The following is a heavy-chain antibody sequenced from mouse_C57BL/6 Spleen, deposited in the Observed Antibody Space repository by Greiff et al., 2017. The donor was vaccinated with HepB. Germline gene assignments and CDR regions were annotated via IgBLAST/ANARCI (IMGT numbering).Heavy chain of an antibody. CDR1: GYTFTDYY. CDR2: INPNNGGT. D-gene: IGHD2-4*01. V-gene: IGHV1-26*01. CDR3: ARGGYDYDWFAY. Sequence: EVQLQQSGPELVKPGASVKISCKASGYTFTDYYMNWVKQSHGKSLEWIGDINPNNGGTSYNQKFKGKATLTVDKSSSTAYMELRSLTSEDSAVYYCARGGYDYDWFAYWGQRTLVTVSA. J-gene: IGHJ3*01.